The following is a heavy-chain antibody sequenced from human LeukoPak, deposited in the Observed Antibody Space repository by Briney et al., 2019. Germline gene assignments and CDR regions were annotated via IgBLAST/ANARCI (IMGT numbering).Heavy chain of an antibody. V-gene: IGHV3-21*01. CDR1: GFTFSSYS. D-gene: IGHD3-22*01. Sequence: PGGSLRLSRAASGFTFSSYSMTWVRQAPGKGLEWVSSISSSSSYIYYADSVKGRFTISRDNAKNSLYLQMNSLRAEDTAVYYCARVFSGYYFDYWGQGTLVTVSS. J-gene: IGHJ4*02. CDR3: ARVFSGYYFDY. CDR2: ISSSSSYI.